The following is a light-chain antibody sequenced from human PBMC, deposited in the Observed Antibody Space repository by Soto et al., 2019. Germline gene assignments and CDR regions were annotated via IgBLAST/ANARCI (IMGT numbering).Light chain of an antibody. J-gene: IGLJ2*01. CDR3: QSYDSRRQVV. Sequence: QSVLTQPPSVSGAQGQRVTISCTGSSSNIGAGYDVHWYQQLPGTAPKLLIYGNSNRPSGVPDRFSGSKSGTSASLAITGLQAEDEADYYCQSYDSRRQVVFGGGTKVTVL. CDR1: SSNIGAGYD. V-gene: IGLV1-40*01. CDR2: GNS.